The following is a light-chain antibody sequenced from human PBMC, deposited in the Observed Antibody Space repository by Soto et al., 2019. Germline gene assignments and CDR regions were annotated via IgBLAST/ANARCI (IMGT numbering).Light chain of an antibody. V-gene: IGKV3-15*01. CDR1: ESLSSN. CDR3: QQHRKWPRT. J-gene: IGKJ1*01. CDR2: GAS. Sequence: EIVMTQSPATLSVSPGERATLSCRASESLSSNLAWYQQKPGQAPRLRCEGASTRATDIPARVSGTGSGTEGTLTISSLQSEDFAVYYCQQHRKWPRTFGQGTKVDIK.